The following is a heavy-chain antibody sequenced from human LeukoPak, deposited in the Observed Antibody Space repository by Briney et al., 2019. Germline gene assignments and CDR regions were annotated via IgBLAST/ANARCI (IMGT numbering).Heavy chain of an antibody. Sequence: SQTLSLTCTVSGGSISSGGYYWSWIRQHPGKGLEWIGYIYYSGSTYYNPSLKSRVTISVDTSKNQFSLKLSSVTAADTAVYYCARSLSTKVNYYGSGSYPNYGMDVWGQGTTVTVSS. V-gene: IGHV4-30-4*08. J-gene: IGHJ6*02. CDR3: ARSLSTKVNYYGSGSYPNYGMDV. CDR1: GGSISSGGYY. CDR2: IYYSGST. D-gene: IGHD3-10*01.